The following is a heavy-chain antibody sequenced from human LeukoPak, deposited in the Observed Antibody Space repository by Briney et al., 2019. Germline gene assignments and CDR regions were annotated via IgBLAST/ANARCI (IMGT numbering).Heavy chain of an antibody. CDR2: ISNDGSNK. Sequence: GGSLRLSCAASGFTFSSYAMHWVRQAPGKGLEWVAVISNDGSNKYYADSVKGRFTISRDNSKNTLYLQMNSLRAEDTAVYYCARGGVVLFDYWGQGTLVTVSS. CDR3: ARGGVVLFDY. D-gene: IGHD3-3*01. V-gene: IGHV3-30-3*01. CDR1: GFTFSSYA. J-gene: IGHJ4*02.